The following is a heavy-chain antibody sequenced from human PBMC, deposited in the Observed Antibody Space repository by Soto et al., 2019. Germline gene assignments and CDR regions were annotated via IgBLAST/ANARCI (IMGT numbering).Heavy chain of an antibody. Sequence: QVKMVQSGAEVKKPGSSVKVSCKASGGTFSSYAISWVRQAPGQGLEWMGGIIPIFGTANYAQKFQGRVTITADKSTSTAYMELSSLRSEDTAVYYCARDVGYNYKGGMDVWGQGTTVTVSS. CDR2: IIPIFGTA. J-gene: IGHJ6*02. CDR3: ARDVGYNYKGGMDV. D-gene: IGHD5-18*01. V-gene: IGHV1-69*06. CDR1: GGTFSSYA.